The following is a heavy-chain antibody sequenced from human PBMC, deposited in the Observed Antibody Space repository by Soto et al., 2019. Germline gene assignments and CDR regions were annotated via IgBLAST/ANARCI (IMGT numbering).Heavy chain of an antibody. J-gene: IGHJ4*02. V-gene: IGHV1-2*04. CDR3: ARDQGNSSSWPIDF. Sequence: ASVKVSCKTSGYIFTDYYIHWVRQAPGQGLEWMGYINPKTGGTTYAQKFQGWVTMTRDTSVSTAYIDLSSLKFNDTAVYYCARDQGNSSSWPIDFWGQGTVVTAPQ. CDR1: GYIFTDYY. CDR2: INPKTGGT. D-gene: IGHD6-13*01.